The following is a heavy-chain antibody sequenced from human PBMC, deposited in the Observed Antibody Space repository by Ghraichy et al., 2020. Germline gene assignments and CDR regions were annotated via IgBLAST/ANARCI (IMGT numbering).Heavy chain of an antibody. CDR1: GFTFSSYG. CDR3: ARDLITGTSDNYYYYYGMDV. CDR2: IWYDGSNK. D-gene: IGHD1-20*01. Sequence: GESLNISCAASGFTFSSYGMHWVRQAPGKGLEWVAVIWYDGSNKYYADSVKGRFTISRDNSKNTLYLQMNSLRAEDTAVYYCARDLITGTSDNYYYYYGMDVWGQGTTVTVSS. V-gene: IGHV3-33*01. J-gene: IGHJ6*02.